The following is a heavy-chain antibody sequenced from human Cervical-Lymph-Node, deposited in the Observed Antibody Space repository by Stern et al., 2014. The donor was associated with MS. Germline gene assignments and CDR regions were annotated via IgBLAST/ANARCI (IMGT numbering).Heavy chain of an antibody. CDR2: IYYSGST. CDR3: ARDVGLDV. J-gene: IGHJ6*02. Sequence: VQLEESGPGLVRPSETLSLTCTVSGVSISTYYWSWIRQPPGKGLEWIGYIYYSGSTNYNPSLKSRVTLSVDTSKNQFSLKLTSATAADTAVYYCARDVGLDVWGQGTTVTVSS. V-gene: IGHV4-59*01. CDR1: GVSISTYY.